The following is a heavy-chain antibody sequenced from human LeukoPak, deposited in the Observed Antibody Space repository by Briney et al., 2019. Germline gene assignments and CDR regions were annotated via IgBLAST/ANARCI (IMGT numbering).Heavy chain of an antibody. V-gene: IGHV4-30-2*01. CDR3: ARGPTDDIVATPYYFDY. Sequence: SQTLSLTCAVSGGSISSGGYSWSWIRQPPGKGLEWIGYIYHSGSTYYNPSLKSRVTISVDRSKNQFSLKLSSVTAADTAVYYCARGPTDDIVATPYYFDYWGQGTLVTVSS. CDR2: IYHSGST. J-gene: IGHJ4*02. D-gene: IGHD5-12*01. CDR1: GGSISSGGYS.